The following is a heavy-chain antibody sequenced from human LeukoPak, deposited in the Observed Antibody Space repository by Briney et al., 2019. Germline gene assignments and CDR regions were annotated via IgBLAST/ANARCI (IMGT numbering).Heavy chain of an antibody. Sequence: GSLRLSCAVSGITLSNYGMSWVRQAPGKGLEWIGSIYYSGSTYYNPSLKSRVTISVDTSKNQFSLKLSSVTAADTAVYYCARVGYYDSSGYYYYYYMDVWGKGTTVTVSS. CDR1: GITLSNYG. CDR2: IYYSGST. V-gene: IGHV4-39*07. D-gene: IGHD3-22*01. J-gene: IGHJ6*03. CDR3: ARVGYYDSSGYYYYYYMDV.